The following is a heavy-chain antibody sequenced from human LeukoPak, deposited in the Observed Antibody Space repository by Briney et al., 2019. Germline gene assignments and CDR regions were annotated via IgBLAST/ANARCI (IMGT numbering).Heavy chain of an antibody. J-gene: IGHJ6*02. D-gene: IGHD6-6*01. CDR1: GYSFTSYW. CDR2: IDPSDSYT. V-gene: IGHV5-10-1*01. Sequence: GESLKISCKGSGYSFTSYWISWVRQMPGKGLEWMGRIDPSDSYTNYSPSFQGHVTISADKSISTAYLQWSSLKASDTAMYYCATTGNYSSSYYYYYGMDVWGQGTTVTVSS. CDR3: ATTGNYSSSYYYYYGMDV.